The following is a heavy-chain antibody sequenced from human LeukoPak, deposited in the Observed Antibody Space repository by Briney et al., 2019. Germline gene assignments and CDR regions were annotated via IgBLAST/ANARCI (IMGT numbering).Heavy chain of an antibody. CDR3: APGGIQNIRVN. Sequence: GGSLRLSCAASGFTFSSYAMSWVRQALGKGLEWVSAISGSGGSTYYADSVKGRFTISRDNSKNTLYLQMNSLRAEDTAVYYCAPGGIQNIRVNWGQGTLVTVSS. J-gene: IGHJ4*02. D-gene: IGHD2/OR15-2a*01. CDR2: ISGSGGST. V-gene: IGHV3-23*01. CDR1: GFTFSSYA.